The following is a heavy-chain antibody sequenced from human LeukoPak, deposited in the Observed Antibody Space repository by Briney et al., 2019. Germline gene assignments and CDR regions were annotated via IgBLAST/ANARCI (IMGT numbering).Heavy chain of an antibody. D-gene: IGHD6-19*01. Sequence: GGSLRLSCAASGFTFSSYAMSWVRQAPGKGLEWVSGISVSGVSTYSADSVKGRFTISRDNSKNTLYLQMNSLRAEDSAVYYCAKDSGGYSSGWYEGYFDYWGQGTLVTVSS. CDR1: GFTFSSYA. CDR2: ISVSGVST. V-gene: IGHV3-23*01. CDR3: AKDSGGYSSGWYEGYFDY. J-gene: IGHJ4*02.